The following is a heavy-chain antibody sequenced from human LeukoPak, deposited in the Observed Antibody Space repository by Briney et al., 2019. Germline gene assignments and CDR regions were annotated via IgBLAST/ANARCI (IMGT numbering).Heavy chain of an antibody. J-gene: IGHJ6*03. CDR2: ITSAGGYT. CDR3: ATSGGFVLPNAITGNWYMDV. Sequence: GGSLRLSCGASGFTFSDYSMNWVRQAPGKGLAWVASITSAGGYTYYADSVKGRFTVSRDNAQNSLFLQMNSLRAEDTAVYFCATSGGFVLPNAITGNWYMDVWGRGTSVTISS. CDR1: GFTFSDYS. V-gene: IGHV3-21*01. D-gene: IGHD3-16*02.